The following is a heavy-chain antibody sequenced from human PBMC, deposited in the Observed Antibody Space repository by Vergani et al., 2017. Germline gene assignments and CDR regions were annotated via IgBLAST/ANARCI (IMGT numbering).Heavy chain of an antibody. CDR2: IYYRGST. V-gene: IGHV4-31*03. CDR3: ARGYCGGDCYPHFDY. Sequence: QVQLQESGPGLVKSSQTLSLTCTVSGGSISSGGSYWSWIRQHPGRGLEWIGYIYYRGSTYYNPSLKRRVAISVDTSKTQFSLKLSSVTAADTAVYYCARGYCGGDCYPHFDYWGQGTLVTVSS. CDR1: GGSISSGGSY. J-gene: IGHJ4*02. D-gene: IGHD2-21*02.